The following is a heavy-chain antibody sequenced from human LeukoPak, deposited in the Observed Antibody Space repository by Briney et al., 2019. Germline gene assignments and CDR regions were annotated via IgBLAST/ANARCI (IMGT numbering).Heavy chain of an antibody. V-gene: IGHV4-34*01. J-gene: IGHJ4*02. CDR2: INHSGST. CDR1: GGSFSGYY. D-gene: IGHD1-1*01. Sequence: SETLSLTCAVYGGSFSGYYWSWIRQPPGKGLEWIGEINHSGSTNYNPSLKSRVTISVDTSKNQFSLKLSTVTAADTAVYYCARASGWVEGYWGQGTLVTVSS. CDR3: ARASGWVEGY.